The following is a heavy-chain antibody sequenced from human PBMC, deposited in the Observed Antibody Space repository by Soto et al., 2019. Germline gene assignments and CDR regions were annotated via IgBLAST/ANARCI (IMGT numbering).Heavy chain of an antibody. V-gene: IGHV3-9*02. CDR1: GFTSDDHG. CDR3: VKDIEPGGAAY. D-gene: IGHD3-16*01. CDR2: LIWNNGNT. Sequence: EVQLVESGGGLVQPGRSLRLSCAASGFTSDDHGMHWVRQAPGKGLEWVSGLIWNNGNTGYADSVKGRFTISRDNAKNSLYMQMNSLRVEDTAIYYCVKDIEPGGAAYWGQGTLVTVSS. J-gene: IGHJ4*02.